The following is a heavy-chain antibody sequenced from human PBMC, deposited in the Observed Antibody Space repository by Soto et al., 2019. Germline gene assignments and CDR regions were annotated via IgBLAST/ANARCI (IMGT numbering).Heavy chain of an antibody. CDR3: ASEHSSSWRFDY. CDR2: MNPNSGNT. D-gene: IGHD6-13*01. CDR1: GYNFTRYD. V-gene: IGHV1-8*01. Sequence: QVQLVQSGAEVKKPGASVKVSCKASGYNFTRYDINWERQATGQGLEWMGWMNPNSGNTGYAQKFQGRVTMTRNPSISTAYMELSSLRSEDTAVYYCASEHSSSWRFDYWGQGTLVTVSS. J-gene: IGHJ4*02.